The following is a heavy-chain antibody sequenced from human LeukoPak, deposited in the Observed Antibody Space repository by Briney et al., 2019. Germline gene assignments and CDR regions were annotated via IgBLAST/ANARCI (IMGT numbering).Heavy chain of an antibody. CDR2: IWYDGSKT. Sequence: SLRLSCAASGFTFSTYGMHWVRQSPGKGLEWVAVIWYDGSKTHYRDSVKGRFTISRDNSKNTLYLEMNSLRAEDTAVYYCARDTAQRAFDIWGQGTMVTGSS. CDR1: GFTFSTYG. D-gene: IGHD6-25*01. V-gene: IGHV3-33*01. CDR3: ARDTAQRAFDI. J-gene: IGHJ3*02.